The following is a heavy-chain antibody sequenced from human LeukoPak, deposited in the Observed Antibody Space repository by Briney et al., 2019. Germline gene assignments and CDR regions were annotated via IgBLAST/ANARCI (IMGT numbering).Heavy chain of an antibody. CDR2: ISSSGSTI. V-gene: IGHV3-11*01. Sequence: GGPLRLSCAASGFTFSDYYMSWIRQPPGKGLEWVSYISSSGSTIYYADSVKGRFTISRDNAKNSLYLQMNSLRAEDTAVYYCARDGSYDSSGYYFVYWGQGTLVTVSS. CDR1: GFTFSDYY. D-gene: IGHD3-22*01. J-gene: IGHJ4*02. CDR3: ARDGSYDSSGYYFVY.